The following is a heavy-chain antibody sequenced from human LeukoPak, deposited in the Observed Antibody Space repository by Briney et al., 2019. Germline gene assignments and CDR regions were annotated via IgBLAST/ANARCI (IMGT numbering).Heavy chain of an antibody. J-gene: IGHJ4*02. CDR3: ASSRFDWLPYFEY. CDR2: INPSGGST. V-gene: IGHV1-46*01. Sequence: ASVKVSCKASGYTFTSYYMHWVRQAPGQGLEWMGIINPSGGSTSYAQKFQGRVTMTRDTSTSTVYMELSSLRPEDTAVYYCASSRFDWLPYFEYWGQGTLVTVSS. D-gene: IGHD3-9*01. CDR1: GYTFTSYY.